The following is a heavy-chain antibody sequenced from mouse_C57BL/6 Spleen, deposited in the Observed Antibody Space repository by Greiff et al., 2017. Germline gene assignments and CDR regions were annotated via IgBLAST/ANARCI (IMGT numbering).Heavy chain of an antibody. D-gene: IGHD2-3*01. CDR2: IDPSDSET. J-gene: IGHJ2*01. CDR1: GYTFTSYW. CDR3: ARWIYDGYGGFDC. Sequence: VQLQQPGAELVRPGSSVKLSCKASGYTFTSYWMHWVKQRPIQGLEWIGNIDPSDSETHYYQKFKDKATLTVDKSSSTAYMQLSSLTSEDSAVYYCARWIYDGYGGFDCWGQGTTLTVAS. V-gene: IGHV1-52*01.